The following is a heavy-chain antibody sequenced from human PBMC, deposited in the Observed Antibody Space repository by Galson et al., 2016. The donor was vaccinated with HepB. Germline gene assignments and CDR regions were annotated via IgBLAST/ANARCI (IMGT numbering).Heavy chain of an antibody. CDR1: GYSFTSYW. CDR2: IYPGDSDT. CDR3: ARRRNTASSARYFDY. J-gene: IGHJ4*02. D-gene: IGHD1-26*01. Sequence: QSGAEVKKPGESLKVSCKGSGYSFTSYWIAWVRQMPGKGLEWIGIIYPGDSDTRYSPSFQGQVTISVDKSISTAYLQWSSLKASDTAMYFCARRRNTASSARYFDYWAQGTLVTVSS. V-gene: IGHV5-51*01.